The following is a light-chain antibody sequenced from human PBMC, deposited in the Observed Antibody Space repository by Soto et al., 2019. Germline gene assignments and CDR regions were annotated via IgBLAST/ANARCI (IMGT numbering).Light chain of an antibody. Sequence: EIVLTQSPATLSLSPGERAALSCRASQSVSSLLAWYQQKPGQAPGLLIYAASNRATGIPARFSGSGSGTDFTLTISSLEPEDFAVYYCHQRSYWPPSFGPGTTVEIK. CDR3: HQRSYWPPS. J-gene: IGKJ3*01. V-gene: IGKV3-11*01. CDR1: QSVSSL. CDR2: AAS.